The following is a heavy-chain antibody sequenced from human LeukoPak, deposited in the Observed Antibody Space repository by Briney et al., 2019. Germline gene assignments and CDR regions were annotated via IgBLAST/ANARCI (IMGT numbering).Heavy chain of an antibody. CDR3: AKAASSSWPSYYYGMDV. V-gene: IGHV3-23*01. D-gene: IGHD6-13*01. J-gene: IGHJ6*02. CDR1: GFIFSSYS. CDR2: ITGSGGNT. Sequence: GRSPRLSCAASGFIFSSYSMSWVRQAPGKGLEWVSVITGSGGNTYYADSVKGRFTISKDNSKNTVYLQMSSLRVDDTAVYYCAKAASSSWPSYYYGMDVWGQGTTVTVSS.